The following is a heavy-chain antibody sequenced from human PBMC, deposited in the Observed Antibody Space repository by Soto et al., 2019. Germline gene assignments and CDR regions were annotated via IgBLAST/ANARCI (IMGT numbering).Heavy chain of an antibody. Sequence: QVQLVESGGGVVQPGRSLRLSCAASGFTFSSYAMHWVRQAPGKGLEWVAVISYDGSNKYYADSVKGRFTISRDNSKNKLYLQMNSLRAEDTAVYYCARWSPNSDLYYYGMDVWGQGTTVTVSS. CDR3: ARWSPNSDLYYYGMDV. D-gene: IGHD3-3*01. CDR2: ISYDGSNK. CDR1: GFTFSSYA. V-gene: IGHV3-30-3*01. J-gene: IGHJ6*02.